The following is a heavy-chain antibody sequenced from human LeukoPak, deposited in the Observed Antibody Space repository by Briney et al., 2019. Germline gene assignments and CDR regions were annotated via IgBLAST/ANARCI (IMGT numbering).Heavy chain of an antibody. J-gene: IGHJ4*02. CDR2: INHSGST. Sequence: SETLSLTCTVSGDSISSSSSYWGWIRQPPGKGLEWIGEINHSGSTNYNPSLKSRVTISVDTSKNQFSLKLSSVTAADTAVYYCARQGGYYDSSVNNPFDYWGQGTLVTVSS. V-gene: IGHV4-39*01. CDR3: ARQGGYYDSSVNNPFDY. CDR1: GDSISSSSSY. D-gene: IGHD3-22*01.